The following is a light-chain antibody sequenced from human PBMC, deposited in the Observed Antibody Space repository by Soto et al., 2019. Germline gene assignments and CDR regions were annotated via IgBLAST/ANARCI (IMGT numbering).Light chain of an antibody. Sequence: EIVLSQSPAILSLSPGDRATLSCRASQPVRSFLAGYKQKPGQAPRLLIYDTSNRATGVPARFSASGSGTDFTLTISSLEPEDFAVYFCQQRYNWPPTFGQGTKLEIK. CDR2: DTS. CDR3: QQRYNWPPT. V-gene: IGKV3-11*01. J-gene: IGKJ2*01. CDR1: QPVRSF.